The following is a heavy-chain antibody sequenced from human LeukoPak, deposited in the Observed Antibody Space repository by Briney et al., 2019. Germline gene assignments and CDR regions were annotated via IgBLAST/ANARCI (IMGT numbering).Heavy chain of an antibody. V-gene: IGHV1-2*02. CDR3: GLVASGNWWFDP. J-gene: IGHJ5*02. CDR2: INPNSGGT. D-gene: IGHD2-8*02. CDR1: GSTFTGYY. Sequence: ASVKVSCKASGSTFTGYYMHWVRQAPGQGLEWMGWINPNSGGTNYAQKLQDRVTMTGDTSISTAYMELRSLTSDDAAVYYCGLVASGNWWFDPWGQGTLVTVSS.